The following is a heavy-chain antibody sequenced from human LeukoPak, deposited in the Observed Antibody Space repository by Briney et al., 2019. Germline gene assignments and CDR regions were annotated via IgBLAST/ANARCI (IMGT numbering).Heavy chain of an antibody. CDR1: GYTFTDYY. CDR2: VDPEDGET. J-gene: IGHJ5*02. Sequence: ASVKVSCKVSGYTFTDYYMHWVQQAPGKGLEWMGLVDPEDGETIYAEKFQGRVTITADTSTDTAYMELSSLRSEDTAVYYCATLPGFVRGNHWGQGTLVTVSS. CDR3: ATLPGFVRGNH. V-gene: IGHV1-69-2*01. D-gene: IGHD3-10*01.